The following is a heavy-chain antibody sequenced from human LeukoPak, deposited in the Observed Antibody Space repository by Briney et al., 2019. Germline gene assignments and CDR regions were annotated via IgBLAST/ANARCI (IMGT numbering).Heavy chain of an antibody. V-gene: IGHV3-48*03. CDR3: ARGPSIAARYDAFDI. CDR1: GFTFTNYG. J-gene: IGHJ3*02. D-gene: IGHD6-6*01. CDR2: ISSSGNTI. Sequence: GGSLRLSCAASGFTFTNYGLNWVRQAPGKGLEWVSYISSSGNTISYADSVKGRFTISRDNAKNSLYLQVISLRAEDTAVYYCARGPSIAARYDAFDIWGQGTMVTVSS.